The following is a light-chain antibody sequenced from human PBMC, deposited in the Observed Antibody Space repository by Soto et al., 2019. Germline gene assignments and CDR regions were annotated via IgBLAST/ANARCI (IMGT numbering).Light chain of an antibody. Sequence: EIVLTHSPGTLSLSPGDMASLSCRASQTITSSFLAWYQQKPGQAPRLLIYGASNRATGIPDRFSGSGSGTDFTLTISRLEPEDFAVYYCQQYGSSGTYGQGTKVDIK. J-gene: IGKJ1*01. CDR1: QTITSSF. CDR2: GAS. CDR3: QQYGSSGT. V-gene: IGKV3-20*01.